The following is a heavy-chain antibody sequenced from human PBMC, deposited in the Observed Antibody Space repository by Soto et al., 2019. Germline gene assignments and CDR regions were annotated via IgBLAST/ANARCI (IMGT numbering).Heavy chain of an antibody. D-gene: IGHD3-22*01. V-gene: IGHV3-74*01. J-gene: IGHJ4*02. CDR3: ARDPSLGDYYDSSGPFDY. CDR1: GFTFSSYW. Sequence: EVQLVESGGGLVQPGGSLRLSCAASGFTFSSYWMHWVRQAPGKGLVWVSRINSDGSSTSYADSVKGRFTISRDNAKNTLYLQMNSLRAEDTAVYYCARDPSLGDYYDSSGPFDYWGQGTLVTVSS. CDR2: INSDGSST.